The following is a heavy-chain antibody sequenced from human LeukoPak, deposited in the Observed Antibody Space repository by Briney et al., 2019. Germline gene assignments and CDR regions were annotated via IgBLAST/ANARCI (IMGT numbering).Heavy chain of an antibody. V-gene: IGHV3-30-3*01. J-gene: IGHJ5*02. CDR3: ARDLGWFDP. Sequence: PGGSLRLSCAASGFTFSSYAMSWVRQAPGKGLEWVAVISYDGSNKYYADSVKGRFTISRDNSKNTLYLQMNSLRAEDTAVYYCARDLGWFDPWGQGTLVTVSS. CDR2: ISYDGSNK. CDR1: GFTFSSYA.